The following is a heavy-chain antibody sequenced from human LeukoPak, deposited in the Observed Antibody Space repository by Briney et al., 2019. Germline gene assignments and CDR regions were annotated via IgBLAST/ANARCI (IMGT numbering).Heavy chain of an antibody. Sequence: SETLSLTCTVSGGSISSYYWSWIRQPAGKGLEWIGRIYISGSTNYNPSLKSRVTMSVDTSKNQFSLKLNSVTPEDTAVYYCARERTYLFDYWGQGTLVTVSS. J-gene: IGHJ4*02. D-gene: IGHD2-2*01. V-gene: IGHV4-4*07. CDR3: ARERTYLFDY. CDR2: IYISGST. CDR1: GGSISSYY.